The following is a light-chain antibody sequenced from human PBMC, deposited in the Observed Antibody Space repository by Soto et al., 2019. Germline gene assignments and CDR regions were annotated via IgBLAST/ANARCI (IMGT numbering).Light chain of an antibody. J-gene: IGKJ4*01. CDR1: QCVSSY. CDR2: DAS. CDR3: QQRSNWFLT. Sequence: ESVVTQSPATLSLSPGERATLSCRASQCVSSYLAWYQQKPGQAPRLLIYDASNRATGIPARFSGSGSGTDFTLTISSLEPEDFAVYYCQQRSNWFLTFGGGTKVEIK. V-gene: IGKV3-11*01.